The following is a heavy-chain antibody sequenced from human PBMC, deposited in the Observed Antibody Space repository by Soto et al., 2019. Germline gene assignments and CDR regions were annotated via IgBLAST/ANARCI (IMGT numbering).Heavy chain of an antibody. D-gene: IGHD2-2*01. V-gene: IGHV1-8*01. Sequence: QVQLVQSGAEVKKPGASVKVSCKASGYTFTSYAISWVRQAPGQGLEWMGWMNPNIGNTGYAQKFQGRVTMTRDTPGRTAYKERRSLKHEHKAVDYSARVSTRVRVVFDRWGRRTLVTVS. CDR1: GYTFTSYA. CDR3: ARVSTRVRVVFDR. CDR2: MNPNIGNT. J-gene: IGHJ2*01.